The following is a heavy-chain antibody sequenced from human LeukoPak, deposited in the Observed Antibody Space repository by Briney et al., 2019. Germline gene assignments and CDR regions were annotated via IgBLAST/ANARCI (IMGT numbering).Heavy chain of an antibody. Sequence: TSETLSLTCAVYGGSFSGYYWSWIRQPPGKGLEWIGEIFHSESVNSNPSLESRLTISLDKSKNHFSLELTSVTAADTALYFCAREIFGARAFEYWGQGILVTVSS. J-gene: IGHJ4*02. D-gene: IGHD3-3*01. CDR3: AREIFGARAFEY. V-gene: IGHV4-34*12. CDR1: GGSFSGYY. CDR2: IFHSESV.